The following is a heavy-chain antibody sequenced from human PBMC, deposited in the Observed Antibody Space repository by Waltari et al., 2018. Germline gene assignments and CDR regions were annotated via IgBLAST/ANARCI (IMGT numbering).Heavy chain of an antibody. CDR2: INHSGST. J-gene: IGHJ3*02. Sequence: QVQLQQWGAGLLKPSETLSLTCAVYGGSFSGYYWSWIRQPPGKGLEWIGEINHSGSTNYNPSLKSRVTISVDTSKNQFSLKLSSVTAADTAVYYCARGRRRWEGPRGAFDIWGQGTMVTVSS. CDR3: ARGRRRWEGPRGAFDI. V-gene: IGHV4-34*01. D-gene: IGHD1-26*01. CDR1: GGSFSGYY.